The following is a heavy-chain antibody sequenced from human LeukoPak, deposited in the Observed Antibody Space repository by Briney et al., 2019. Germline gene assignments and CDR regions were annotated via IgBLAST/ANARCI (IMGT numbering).Heavy chain of an antibody. Sequence: GGSLRLSCAASGFTFSSYWMSWVRQAPGKGLEWVANIKQDGSEKYYVDSVKGRFTISRDNAKNSLYLQMNSLRAEDTAVYYCAKGDSSGYYLRGYFDYWGQGTLVTVSS. V-gene: IGHV3-7*03. CDR3: AKGDSSGYYLRGYFDY. CDR1: GFTFSSYW. D-gene: IGHD3-22*01. CDR2: IKQDGSEK. J-gene: IGHJ4*02.